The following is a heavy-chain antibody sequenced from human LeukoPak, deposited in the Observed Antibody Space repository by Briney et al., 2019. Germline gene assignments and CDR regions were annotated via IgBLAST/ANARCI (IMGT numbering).Heavy chain of an antibody. J-gene: IGHJ4*02. D-gene: IGHD1-26*01. CDR3: AVKVGATFGNYFDY. CDR2: IYSGGST. Sequence: GGSLRLSCAASGFTVSSNYMSWVRQAPGKGLEWVSVIYSGGSTYYADSVKGRFTISRDNSKNTLYLQMNSPRAEDTAVYYCAVKVGATFGNYFDYWGQGTLVTVSS. V-gene: IGHV3-66*01. CDR1: GFTVSSNY.